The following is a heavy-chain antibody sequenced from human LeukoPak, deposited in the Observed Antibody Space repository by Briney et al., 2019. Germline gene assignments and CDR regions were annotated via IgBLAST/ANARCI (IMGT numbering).Heavy chain of an antibody. CDR1: GGSISSSGYY. J-gene: IGHJ4*02. Sequence: SETLSLTCTVSGGSISSSGYYWDWIRQPPEMGLDWIGSVYYSGSTYYNPSLKSRVTISVDTSKNQFSLNLSSVTAADTAVYYCASRGFGVVPFDYWGQGTLVTVSS. CDR3: ASRGFGVVPFDY. V-gene: IGHV4-39*07. CDR2: VYYSGST. D-gene: IGHD3-3*01.